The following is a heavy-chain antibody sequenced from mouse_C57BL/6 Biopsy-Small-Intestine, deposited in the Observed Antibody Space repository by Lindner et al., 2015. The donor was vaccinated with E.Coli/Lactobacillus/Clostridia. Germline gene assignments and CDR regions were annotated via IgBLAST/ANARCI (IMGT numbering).Heavy chain of an antibody. CDR2: IRPSGGST. V-gene: IGHV1S61*01. J-gene: IGHJ4*01. D-gene: IGHD2-4*01. CDR3: VRDGNHYDFDY. Sequence: SVKVSCKASGYTFTTFYVHWVRQAPGQGLEWMGRIRPSGGSTIYAQKFQGRVTMTRDSSTSTVYMDLSSLRSDDTAAYYCVRDGNHYDFDYWGQGTLVTVSS. CDR1: GYTFTTFY.